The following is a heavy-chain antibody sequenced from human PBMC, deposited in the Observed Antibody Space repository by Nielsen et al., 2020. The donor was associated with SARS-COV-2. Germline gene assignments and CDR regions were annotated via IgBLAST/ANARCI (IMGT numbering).Heavy chain of an antibody. Sequence: SETLSLTCAVYGGSFSGYYWSWIRQPPGKGLEWIGEINHSGSTNYNPSLKSRVTISVDTSKNQFSLRLSSLTAADTAVYYCAGTLTIFGVAPTLEYWGQGTLVTVSS. CDR3: AGTLTIFGVAPTLEY. CDR1: GGSFSGYY. CDR2: INHSGST. V-gene: IGHV4-34*01. J-gene: IGHJ4*02. D-gene: IGHD3-3*01.